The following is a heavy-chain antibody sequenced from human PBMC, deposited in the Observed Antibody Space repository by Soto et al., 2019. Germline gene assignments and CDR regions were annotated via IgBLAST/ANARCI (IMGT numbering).Heavy chain of an antibody. J-gene: IGHJ4*02. V-gene: IGHV4-30-4*01. CDR3: ARAGYYGSGSYTY. CDR1: GGSISSGDYY. D-gene: IGHD3-10*01. Sequence: PSETLSLTCTVSGGSISSGDYYWSWIRQPPGKGLEWIGYIYYSGSTYYNPSLKSRVTISVDMSKNQFSLKLSSVTAADTAVYYCARAGYYGSGSYTYWGQGTLVTVSS. CDR2: IYYSGST.